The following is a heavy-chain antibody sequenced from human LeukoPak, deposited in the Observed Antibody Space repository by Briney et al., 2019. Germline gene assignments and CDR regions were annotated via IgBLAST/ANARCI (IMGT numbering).Heavy chain of an antibody. Sequence: QTGGSLRLSCAASGFTVSSNYMSGGRQAPGKGLEWGSGIYSGGSTYYADSVKGRVTISRDNSKNTMYLQMNSLRAEDTAVYYCARESVAGIDYWGQGTLVTVSS. CDR3: ARESVAGIDY. J-gene: IGHJ4*02. CDR2: IYSGGST. V-gene: IGHV3-66*01. CDR1: GFTVSSNY.